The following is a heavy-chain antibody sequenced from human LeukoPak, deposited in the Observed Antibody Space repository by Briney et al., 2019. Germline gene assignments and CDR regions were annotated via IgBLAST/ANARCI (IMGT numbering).Heavy chain of an antibody. CDR2: IHYTGST. D-gene: IGHD3-16*02. CDR3: VGDRYGLPSDY. V-gene: IGHV4-61*01. Sequence: PSETLSLTCTVSGASVSTTSYYWTWIRQPPGKGPEWIGYIHYTGSTIYNPSLKSRITMSVDTSKNQFSLKLTSMTAADTAVYYCVGDRYGLPSDYWGQGTLVTVSS. CDR1: GASVSTTSYY. J-gene: IGHJ4*02.